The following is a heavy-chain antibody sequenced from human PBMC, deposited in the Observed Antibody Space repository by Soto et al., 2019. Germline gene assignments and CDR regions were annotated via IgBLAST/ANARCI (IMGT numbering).Heavy chain of an antibody. V-gene: IGHV3-66*01. J-gene: IGHJ3*02. CDR3: ARDLLGRGVIVRGFDI. CDR1: GFTVSSNY. CDR2: IYSGGST. Sequence: GGSLRLSCAASGFTVSSNYMSWVRQAPGKGLEWVSVIYSGGSTYYADSVKGRFTISRDNSKNTLYLQMNSLRAEDTAVYYCARDLLGRGVIVRGFDIWGQGTMVTVSS. D-gene: IGHD3-10*01.